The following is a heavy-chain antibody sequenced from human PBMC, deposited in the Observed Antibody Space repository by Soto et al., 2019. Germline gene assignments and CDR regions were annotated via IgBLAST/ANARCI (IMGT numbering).Heavy chain of an antibody. V-gene: IGHV3-23*01. D-gene: IGHD3-10*01. CDR3: AKDAISGDRGLLAHG. Sequence: EVQLLESGGGLVQPGGSLRLSCAASGFTFSSYAMIWIRQVPGKGLEWVSGLYGSGGGIHYEDSVKGRFTISRDNSAKSGDLQKNNPRGEGKAVYYFAKDAISGDRGLLAHGWGQGTVVTVSS. CDR1: GFTFSSYA. J-gene: IGHJ4*02. CDR2: LYGSGGGI.